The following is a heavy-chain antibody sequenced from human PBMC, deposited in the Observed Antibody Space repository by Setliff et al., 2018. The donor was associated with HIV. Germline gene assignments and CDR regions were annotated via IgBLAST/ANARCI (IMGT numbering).Heavy chain of an antibody. Sequence: PGGSLRLSCIASGFSFSSFEMNWVRQAPGKGLEWVSYISDIGSTTYYVDSVKGRFTISRDNAKNSLYLQMNSLRAEDTAVYYCATRRMGHFDYWGQGTLVTVSS. CDR1: GFSFSSFE. CDR3: ATRRMGHFDY. CDR2: ISDIGSTT. V-gene: IGHV3-48*03. J-gene: IGHJ4*02.